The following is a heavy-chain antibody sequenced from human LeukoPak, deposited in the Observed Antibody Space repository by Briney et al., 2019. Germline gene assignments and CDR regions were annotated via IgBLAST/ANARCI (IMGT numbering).Heavy chain of an antibody. V-gene: IGHV1-69*13. CDR2: IIPIFGTA. CDR3: ARVPPATAHYYFDY. J-gene: IGHJ4*02. CDR1: GGTFSSYA. Sequence: SVKVSCKASGGTFSSYAISWVRQAPGQGLEWMGGIIPIFGTANYAQKFQGRVTITADESTSTAYTELSSLRSEDTAVYYCARVPPATAHYYFDYWGQGTLVTVSS. D-gene: IGHD2-2*01.